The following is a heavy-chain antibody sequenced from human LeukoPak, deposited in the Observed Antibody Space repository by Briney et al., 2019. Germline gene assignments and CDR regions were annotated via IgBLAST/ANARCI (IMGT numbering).Heavy chain of an antibody. CDR3: ARDRNMVRGVSYWFDR. J-gene: IGHJ5*02. CDR1: RYTFTSYG. Sequence: GSSEKVSCKPSRYTFTSYGISWVRQAPGEGLEWMGWISAYNVNTNYAQKRQGRVTMTTDTSTSTAYMEVRSLRSDDTAVYYCARDRNMVRGVSYWFDRWGQGTLVTVS. V-gene: IGHV1-18*04. CDR2: ISAYNVNT. D-gene: IGHD3-10*01.